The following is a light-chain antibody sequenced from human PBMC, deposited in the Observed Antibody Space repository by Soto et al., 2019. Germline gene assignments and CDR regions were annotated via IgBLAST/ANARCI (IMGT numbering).Light chain of an antibody. V-gene: IGKV1-39*01. CDR3: QQSYSIPYT. CDR2: AAS. Sequence: DIQMTQSPSSLSASVGDGVSITCRANQTIRNFLQWYQQKPGKVPKFLIYAASSLVDGVPSRFSGSGSGADFTLTISSLQPEDFATYYCQQSYSIPYTFGQGTKLDIK. J-gene: IGKJ2*01. CDR1: QTIRNF.